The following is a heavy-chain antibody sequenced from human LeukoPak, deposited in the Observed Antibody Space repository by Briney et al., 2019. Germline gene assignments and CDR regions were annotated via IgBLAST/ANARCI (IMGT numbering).Heavy chain of an antibody. CDR3: AKGRYYFDY. CDR1: GFTFSSYA. Sequence: GGSLRLSCAASGFTFSSYAMHWVRQAPGKGLEWVAVISYDGSNKYHADSVKGRFTISRDNSKNTLYLQMNSLRAEDTAVYYCAKGRYYFDYWGQGTLVTVSS. CDR2: ISYDGSNK. J-gene: IGHJ4*02. V-gene: IGHV3-30*04.